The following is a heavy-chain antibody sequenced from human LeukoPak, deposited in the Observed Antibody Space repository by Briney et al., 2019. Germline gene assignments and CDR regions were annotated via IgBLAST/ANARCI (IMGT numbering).Heavy chain of an antibody. D-gene: IGHD3-16*02. CDR3: VRDELRTTYRFSWDP. CDR2: INCNRVT. J-gene: IGHJ5*02. V-gene: IGHV4-4*07. CDR1: GGSIGFYF. Sequence: PSETLSLTCTVSGGSIGFYFWSWVRQSAGEGLEWIGRINCNRVTNNNASLKSRLTMSVDTSKNQFSLNPRSVTAADTSVYYCVRDELRTTYRFSWDPWGQGILVTV.